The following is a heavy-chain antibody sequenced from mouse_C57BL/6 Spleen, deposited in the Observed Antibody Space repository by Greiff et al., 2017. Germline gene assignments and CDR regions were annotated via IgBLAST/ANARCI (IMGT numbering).Heavy chain of an antibody. Sequence: VQLQESGPELVKPGASVKISCKASGYAFSSSWMNWVKPRPGKGLEWIGRIYPGDGDTNYNGKFKGTATLTADKSSSTAYMQLSSLTSEDSAVYFCARCGDYAMDYWGQGTSVTVSS. V-gene: IGHV1-82*01. J-gene: IGHJ4*01. CDR1: GYAFSSSW. CDR3: ARCGDYAMDY. CDR2: IYPGDGDT.